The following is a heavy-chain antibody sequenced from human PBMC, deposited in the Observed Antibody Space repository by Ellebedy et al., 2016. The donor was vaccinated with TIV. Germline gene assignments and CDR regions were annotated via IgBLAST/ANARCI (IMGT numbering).Heavy chain of an antibody. CDR1: GYTFSSYW. CDR2: IDPSDSYL. Sequence: GESLKISCKVSGYTFSSYWISWVRQLPGKGLEWMGRIDPSDSYLTYSPSFQGHVTISGDRSNSTAYLQWNSLQASDTAMYYCARHRGWYMDVDYWGQGTLVAVSS. CDR3: ARHRGWYMDVDY. J-gene: IGHJ4*02. D-gene: IGHD6-19*01. V-gene: IGHV5-10-1*01.